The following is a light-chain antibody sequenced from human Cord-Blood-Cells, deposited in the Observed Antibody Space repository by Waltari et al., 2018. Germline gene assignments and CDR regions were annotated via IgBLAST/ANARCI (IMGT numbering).Light chain of an antibody. J-gene: IGKJ1*01. CDR1: QSISSY. V-gene: IGKV1-39*01. Sequence: DIQMTQSPSSLSASVGDRVTITCRASQSISSYLNWYQQKPGKAPKLLIYAASSLQSGVPSRFSGSGSGTDFTLTINSLQPEDFATYYCQQSYGTGTFGQGTKVEIK. CDR2: AAS. CDR3: QQSYGTGT.